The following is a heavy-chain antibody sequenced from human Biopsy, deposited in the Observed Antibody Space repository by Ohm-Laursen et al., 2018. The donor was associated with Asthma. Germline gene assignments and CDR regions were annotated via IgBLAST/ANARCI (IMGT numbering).Heavy chain of an antibody. Sequence: SVKVSCKASAYTFIGYHLHWVRQAPGEGLEWMGRINPNGGATIYAQKFQGRVTMTRDTSISTAYMELSRPTSDDTAVYYCARVQKSPGDRWFDPWGQGTLVTVSS. CDR3: ARVQKSPGDRWFDP. CDR2: INPNGGAT. V-gene: IGHV1-2*06. J-gene: IGHJ5*02. D-gene: IGHD7-27*01. CDR1: AYTFIGYH.